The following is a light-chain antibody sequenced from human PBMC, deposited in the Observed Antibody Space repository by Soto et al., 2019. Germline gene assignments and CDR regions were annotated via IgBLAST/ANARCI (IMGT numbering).Light chain of an antibody. CDR1: RSLVFSDGNTY. Sequence: VVMTQSPLSLPVTLGQPGSISCRSSRSLVFSDGNTYLTWFHQRPGQSSRRLIYKVSKRDSGVPDRFSGSGSGTDFTLKISRVEAEDVGFYYCMQGTNWPWTFGQGTKVEIK. J-gene: IGKJ1*01. V-gene: IGKV2-30*01. CDR2: KVS. CDR3: MQGTNWPWT.